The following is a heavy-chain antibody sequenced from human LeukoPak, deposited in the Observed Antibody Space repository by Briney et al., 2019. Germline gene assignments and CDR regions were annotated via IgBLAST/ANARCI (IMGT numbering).Heavy chain of an antibody. Sequence: GRSLRLSCAASGFSFDTYAMHWVRQAPGQGLEWVALIWHDGSHKFYSNSVRGQFTISRDNSKNTVYLQMNNLRPDDTAVYYCARETFGSGSYPDFWGQGTLVTVSS. CDR2: IWHDGSHK. D-gene: IGHD3-10*01. V-gene: IGHV3-33*01. J-gene: IGHJ4*02. CDR3: ARETFGSGSYPDF. CDR1: GFSFDTYA.